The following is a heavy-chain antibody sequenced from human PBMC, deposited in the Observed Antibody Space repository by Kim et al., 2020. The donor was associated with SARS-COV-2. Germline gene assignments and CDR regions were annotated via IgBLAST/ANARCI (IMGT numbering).Heavy chain of an antibody. D-gene: IGHD5-18*01. CDR2: INPSGGST. CDR3: AREGSKRIQLWLRGGFYNWFDP. V-gene: IGHV1-46*01. CDR1: GYTFTSYY. Sequence: ASVKVSCKASGYTFTSYYMHWVRQAPGQGLEWMGIINPSGGSTSYAQKFQGRVTMTRDTSTSTVYMELSSLRSEDTAVYYCAREGSKRIQLWLRGGFYNWFDPWGQGTLVTVSS. J-gene: IGHJ5*02.